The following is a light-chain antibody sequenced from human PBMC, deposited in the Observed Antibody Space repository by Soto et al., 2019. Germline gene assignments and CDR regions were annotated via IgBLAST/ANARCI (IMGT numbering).Light chain of an antibody. CDR2: DNY. CDR3: QSNDRGLGGVI. V-gene: IGLV1-40*01. Sequence: QSALTQPPSVSGAPGQRVTISCTGTSSNIGTGYEVHWYQQLPGTAPKLLIYDNYKRPSGVPDRFSGSKSGTSASLAITGLQAEDEADYYCQSNDRGLGGVIFGGGTQLTVL. J-gene: IGLJ2*01. CDR1: SSNIGTGYE.